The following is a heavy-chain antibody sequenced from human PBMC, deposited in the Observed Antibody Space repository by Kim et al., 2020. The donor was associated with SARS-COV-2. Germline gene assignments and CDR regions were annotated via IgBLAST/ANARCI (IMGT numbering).Heavy chain of an antibody. J-gene: IGHJ4*02. CDR3: TRGRQAVINLPFGD. CDR2: FSGSGGNI. V-gene: IGHV3-23*01. D-gene: IGHD3-10*01. Sequence: GGSLRLSCAASGFSLSNYAMNWVRQAPGKGLEWISAFSGSGGNIYYTDSVRGRFTFSRDTSKNTLYLEMNSLRADDTDLYYCTRGRQAVINLPFGDWGPG. CDR1: GFSLSNYA.